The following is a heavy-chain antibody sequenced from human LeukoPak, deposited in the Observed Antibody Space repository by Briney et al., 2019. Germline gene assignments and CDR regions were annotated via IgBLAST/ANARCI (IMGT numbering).Heavy chain of an antibody. CDR1: GFTFSSYG. D-gene: IGHD5-18*01. Sequence: GGSLRLSCAASGFTFSSYGMHWVRQAPGKGLGWVAVISYDGSNKYYADSVKGRFTISRDNSKNTLYLQMNSLRAEDTAVYYCAKEGLGGYSYGYPYFDYWGQGTLVTVSS. CDR2: ISYDGSNK. CDR3: AKEGLGGYSYGYPYFDY. J-gene: IGHJ4*02. V-gene: IGHV3-30*18.